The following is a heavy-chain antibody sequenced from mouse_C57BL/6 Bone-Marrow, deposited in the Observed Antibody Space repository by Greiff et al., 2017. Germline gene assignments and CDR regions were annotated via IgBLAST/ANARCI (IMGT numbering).Heavy chain of an antibody. J-gene: IGHJ4*01. Sequence: VKLMESGPGLVAPSPSLSITCTVSGFSLTSYAISWVRQPPGQGLEWLGVIWPGGGTNYNSALKSRLSISKDNSKSQIFFKMNSLQTDDTARYYCATGGGMDYAMDYWGQGTSVTVSS. CDR2: IWPGGGT. V-gene: IGHV2-9-1*01. CDR1: GFSLTSYA. CDR3: ATGGGMDYAMDY.